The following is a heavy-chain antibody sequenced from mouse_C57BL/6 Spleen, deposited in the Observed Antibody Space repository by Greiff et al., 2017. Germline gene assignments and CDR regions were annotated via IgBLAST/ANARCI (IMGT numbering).Heavy chain of an antibody. D-gene: IGHD2-2*01. V-gene: IGHV5-17*01. J-gene: IGHJ2*01. CDR1: GFTFSDYG. Sequence: EVKVVESGGGLVKPGGSLKLSCAASGFTFSDYGMHWVRQAPEKGLEWVAYISSGSSTIYYADTVKGRFTISRDNAKNTLFLQMTSLRSEDTAMYYCARMRLPIDYWGQGTTLTVSS. CDR2: ISSGSSTI. CDR3: ARMRLPIDY.